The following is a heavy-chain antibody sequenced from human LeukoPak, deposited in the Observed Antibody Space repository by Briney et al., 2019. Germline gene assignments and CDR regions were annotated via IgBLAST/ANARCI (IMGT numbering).Heavy chain of an antibody. CDR2: INHSGST. J-gene: IGHJ3*02. V-gene: IGHV4-34*01. CDR3: ARVVGYGDYLRPGAFDI. D-gene: IGHD4-17*01. Sequence: SETLSLTCAVYGGSFSGYYWSWIRQPPGKGLEWIGEINHSGSTNYNPSLKSRVTISVDTSKNQFFLKLSSVTAADTAVYYCARVVGYGDYLRPGAFDIWGQGTMVTVSS. CDR1: GGSFSGYY.